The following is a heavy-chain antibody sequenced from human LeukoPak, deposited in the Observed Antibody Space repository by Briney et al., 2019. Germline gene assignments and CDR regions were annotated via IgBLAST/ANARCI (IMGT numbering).Heavy chain of an antibody. V-gene: IGHV4-39*01. D-gene: IGHD6-6*01. Sequence: SETLSLTCTVSGGSISSSSYYWGWIRQPPGKGLEWIGSIYYSGSTYYNPSLKSRVTISVDTSKNQFSLKLSSVTAADTAVYYCARSIAAEEDDVFDIWGQGTMVTVSS. CDR1: GGSISSSSYY. CDR3: ARSIAAEEDDVFDI. J-gene: IGHJ3*02. CDR2: IYYSGST.